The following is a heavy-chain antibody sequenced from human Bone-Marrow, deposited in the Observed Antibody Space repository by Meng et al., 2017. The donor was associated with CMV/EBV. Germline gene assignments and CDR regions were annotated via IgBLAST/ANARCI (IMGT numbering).Heavy chain of an antibody. J-gene: IGHJ5*02. CDR2: IYYSGST. D-gene: IGHD3-16*01. CDR1: GGSISSGDYY. V-gene: IGHV4-30-4*08. CDR3: ARVEGGDWFDP. Sequence: LRLSCTVSGGSISSGDYYWSWIRQPPGKGLEWIGYIYYSGSTYYNPSLKSRVTISVDTSKNQFSLKLSSVTAADTAVYYCARVEGGDWFDPWGQGTLVTVSS.